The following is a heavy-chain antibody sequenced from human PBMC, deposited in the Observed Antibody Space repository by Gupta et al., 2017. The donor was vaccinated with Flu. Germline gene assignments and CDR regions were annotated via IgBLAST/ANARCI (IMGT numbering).Heavy chain of an antibody. D-gene: IGHD2-15*01. Sequence: QVQLQESGPGLVKPSETLSLTCTASGGSISSYYWSWIRHPPGTGLEWFGYIYYSGSTNYNPSLKSRVTISVDTSKNQFSLKLSSVTAADTAVYYCARGPVTNCSGGSCYSGWFDPWGQGTLVTVSS. V-gene: IGHV4-59*01. CDR1: GGSISSYY. CDR3: ARGPVTNCSGGSCYSGWFDP. J-gene: IGHJ5*02. CDR2: IYYSGST.